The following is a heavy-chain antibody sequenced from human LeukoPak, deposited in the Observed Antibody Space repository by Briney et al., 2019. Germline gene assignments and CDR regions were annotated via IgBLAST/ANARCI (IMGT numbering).Heavy chain of an antibody. CDR3: AKDVISRYYFDY. J-gene: IGHJ4*02. V-gene: IGHV3-48*01. CDR2: ISSSSSTI. D-gene: IGHD2/OR15-2a*01. Sequence: GGSLRLSCAASGFTFSSYSMNWVRQAPGKGLEWVSYISSSSSTIYYADSVKGRFTISRDNSKNTLYLQMNSLRAEDTAVYYCAKDVISRYYFDYWGQGTLVTVSS. CDR1: GFTFSSYS.